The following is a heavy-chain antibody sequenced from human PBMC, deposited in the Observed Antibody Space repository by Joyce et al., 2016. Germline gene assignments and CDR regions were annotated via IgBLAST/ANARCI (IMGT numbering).Heavy chain of an antibody. V-gene: IGHV3-30*18. Sequence: QVQLVESGGGVVQPGRSLRLSCAASGFTFSSHAMHWVRRAPGKGVEWVALIPYAGKIEDYADSVKGRFTVSRDNSKNTLYLQMNSLRAEDTAVYYCAKVATYEYGDYGPLDYWGQGTVVTVSS. CDR3: AKVATYEYGDYGPLDY. J-gene: IGHJ4*02. CDR1: GFTFSSHA. D-gene: IGHD4-17*01. CDR2: IPYAGKIE.